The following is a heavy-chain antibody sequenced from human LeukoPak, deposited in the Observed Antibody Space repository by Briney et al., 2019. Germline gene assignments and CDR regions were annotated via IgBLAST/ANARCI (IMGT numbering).Heavy chain of an antibody. CDR1: GGTFSSYA. J-gene: IGHJ6*04. CDR2: IIPIFGTA. Sequence: ASVKVSCKASGGTFSSYAISWVRQAPGQGLEWMGGIIPIFGTANYAQKFQGRVTITADESTSTAYMELSSLRPEDTAVYYCARVGHYGSGSYITYYYGMDVWGKGTTVTVSS. D-gene: IGHD3-10*01. CDR3: ARVGHYGSGSYITYYYGMDV. V-gene: IGHV1-69*13.